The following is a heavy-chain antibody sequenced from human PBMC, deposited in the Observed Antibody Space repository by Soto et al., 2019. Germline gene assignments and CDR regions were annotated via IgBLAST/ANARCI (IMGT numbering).Heavy chain of an antibody. V-gene: IGHV3-66*01. D-gene: IGHD5-12*01. J-gene: IGHJ4*02. CDR2: IYSGGST. CDR3: ARDPASDGYNSGYFDY. Sequence: PGGSLRLSCAASGFTVSITYMTWVRHVPGKGLEWVSIIYSGGSTYYADSVKGRFTISRDNSKNTLYLQMNSLRAEDTAVYYCARDPASDGYNSGYFDYWGQGTLVTVSS. CDR1: GFTVSITY.